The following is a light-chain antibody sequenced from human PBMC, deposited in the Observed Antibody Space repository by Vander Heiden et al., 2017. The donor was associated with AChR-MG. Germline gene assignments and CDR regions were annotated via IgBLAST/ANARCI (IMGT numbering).Light chain of an antibody. CDR2: GAS. Sequence: EIVMTQSPATLSVSPGERATLSCRASQTISSNLAWYQQKPVQAPRLLIYGASTRATGIPARFSGSGSGTEFTLTISSLQSEDFAVYYCHWYYNWVSTFDQETKV. CDR3: HWYYNWVST. V-gene: IGKV3-15*01. CDR1: QTISSN. J-gene: IGKJ1*01.